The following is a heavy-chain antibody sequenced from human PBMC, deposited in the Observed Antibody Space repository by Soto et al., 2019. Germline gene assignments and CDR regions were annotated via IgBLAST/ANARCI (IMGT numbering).Heavy chain of an antibody. D-gene: IGHD3-16*01. V-gene: IGHV3-21*01. Sequence: GGSLRLSCVGSGFTFSSYNMNWVRQAPGKGLEWVSFISSGSEYRYYADSVRGRFNISRDNAQKSVYLLLNSLRPEDTAVYYCTRDRQLIQDWFDPWGQGTPVTVSS. J-gene: IGHJ5*02. CDR3: TRDRQLIQDWFDP. CDR1: GFTFSSYN. CDR2: ISSGSEYR.